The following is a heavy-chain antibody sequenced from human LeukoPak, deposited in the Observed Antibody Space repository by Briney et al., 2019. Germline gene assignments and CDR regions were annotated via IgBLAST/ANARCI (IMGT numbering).Heavy chain of an antibody. Sequence: ASVKVSCKASGYTFTGYFVHWVRQAPGQGLEWMGWINPNSGGTNYAQKFQGRVTMTRDTCISTASMELSSLGSDDTAVYYCARDTVAAAGTGAFDVWGQGTMVTVSS. D-gene: IGHD6-13*01. J-gene: IGHJ3*01. CDR2: INPNSGGT. CDR3: ARDTVAAAGTGAFDV. CDR1: GYTFTGYF. V-gene: IGHV1-2*02.